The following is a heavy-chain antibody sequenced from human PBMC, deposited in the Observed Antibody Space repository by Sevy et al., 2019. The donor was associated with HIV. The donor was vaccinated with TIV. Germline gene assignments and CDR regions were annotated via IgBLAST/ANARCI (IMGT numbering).Heavy chain of an antibody. CDR2: INPNSGGT. V-gene: IGHV1-2*02. CDR3: ARPQQLDPYYYYGMDV. Sequence: ASVKVSCKASGYTFTGYYMHWVRQVPGQGLEWMGWINPNSGGTNYAQKFQGRVTMTRDTSISTAYMELSRLRSDDTAVYYCARPQQLDPYYYYGMDVWGQGTTVTVSS. D-gene: IGHD6-13*01. CDR1: GYTFTGYY. J-gene: IGHJ6*02.